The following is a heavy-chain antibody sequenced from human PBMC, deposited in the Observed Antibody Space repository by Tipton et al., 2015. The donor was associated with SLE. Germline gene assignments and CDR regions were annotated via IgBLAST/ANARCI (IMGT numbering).Heavy chain of an antibody. D-gene: IGHD3-22*01. CDR3: ARRTTRSSGYFGAFDI. CDR2: IYYSGST. Sequence: TLSLTCTVSGGSISSYYWSWIRQPPGKGLEWIGYIYYSGSTYYNPSLRSRVTISVDTSKNQFSRKLSSVTAAETAVYYCARRTTRSSGYFGAFDIWGQGTMVTVSS. CDR1: GGSISSYY. J-gene: IGHJ3*02. V-gene: IGHV4-59*08.